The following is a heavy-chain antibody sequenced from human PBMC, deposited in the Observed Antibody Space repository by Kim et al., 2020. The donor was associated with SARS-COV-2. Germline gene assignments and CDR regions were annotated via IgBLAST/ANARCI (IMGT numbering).Heavy chain of an antibody. CDR3: ARDHRGVTFDY. V-gene: IGHV4-39*07. D-gene: IGHD2-21*02. CDR2: T. J-gene: IGHJ4*02. Sequence: TYYNPSLKSRVTIAVDTSKNQFSLKLSSVTAADTAVYYCARDHRGVTFDYWGQGTLVTVSS.